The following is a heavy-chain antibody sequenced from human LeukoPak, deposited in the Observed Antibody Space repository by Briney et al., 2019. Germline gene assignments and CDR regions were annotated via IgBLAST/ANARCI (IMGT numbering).Heavy chain of an antibody. D-gene: IGHD2-21*01. Sequence: PGGSLRLSCAASGFTFSNYNMNWVRQAPGKGLEWVSTISSSRSSYIYYADSVKGRFTISRDNAKNSLYLQMSSLRAEDTAVYYCAKEFNRGLPDYWGQGTLVTVPS. V-gene: IGHV3-21*01. CDR2: ISSSRSSYI. CDR3: AKEFNRGLPDY. J-gene: IGHJ4*02. CDR1: GFTFSNYN.